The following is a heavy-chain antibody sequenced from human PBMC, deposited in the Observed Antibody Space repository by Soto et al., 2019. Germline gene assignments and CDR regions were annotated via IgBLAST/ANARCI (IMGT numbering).Heavy chain of an antibody. J-gene: IGHJ6*02. V-gene: IGHV1-69*06. CDR1: GGTFSSYA. D-gene: IGHD3-10*02. CDR2: IIPIFGTA. CDR3: AGEASKCSGMDV. Sequence: SVKVSCKASGGTFSSYAISWVRQAPLQGLEWMGGIIPIFGTANYAQKFQGRVTMTADKSTSTVYMELSSLISEDTTEYYCAGEASKCSGMDVWGQGTTVTVSS.